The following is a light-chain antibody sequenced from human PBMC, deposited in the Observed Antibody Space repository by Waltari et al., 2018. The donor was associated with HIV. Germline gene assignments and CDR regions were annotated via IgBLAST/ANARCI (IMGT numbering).Light chain of an antibody. J-gene: IGLJ2*01. Sequence: QSVLTQPLSPSGTPGQRATIPCSGRSSNIGSNTVNWDQPLPGTAPQVPLYSNKQLPSEVPDRFSGSKSGTSVSLAISGLQSEDEADYYCATWDDSLNGVVFGGGTKLTV. V-gene: IGLV1-44*01. CDR1: SSNIGSNT. CDR2: SNK. CDR3: ATWDDSLNGVV.